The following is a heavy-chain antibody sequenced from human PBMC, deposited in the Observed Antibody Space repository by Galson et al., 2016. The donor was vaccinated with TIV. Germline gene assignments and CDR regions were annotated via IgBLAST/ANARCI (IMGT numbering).Heavy chain of an antibody. Sequence: SLRLSCAASGFTFSNYNMNWVRQAPGKGLEWVSSISSTSNYIYYGDPVKGRFTISRDDAENSLHLHMNSLRAEDMAMYFCARTGNYYHYAMDVWGQGTTVTVSS. CDR1: GFTFSNYN. CDR2: ISSTSNYI. CDR3: ARTGNYYHYAMDV. V-gene: IGHV3-21*01. J-gene: IGHJ6*02. D-gene: IGHD7-27*01.